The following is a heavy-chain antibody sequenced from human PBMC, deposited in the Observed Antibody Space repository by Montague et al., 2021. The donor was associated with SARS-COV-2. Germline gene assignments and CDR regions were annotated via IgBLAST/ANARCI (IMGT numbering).Heavy chain of an antibody. CDR2: TKQSGST. D-gene: IGHD3-22*01. CDR3: ARGHLSVSMIVVVFTSASYYFDY. V-gene: IGHV4-34*01. J-gene: IGHJ4*02. Sequence: LRLSCAASGFTFRSYAMSWVRQPPGKGLEWIGDTKQSGSTNYNPSLKSRVTISVDTSKNQFSLKLNSVTAADTAVYFCARGHLSVSMIVVVFTSASYYFDYWGQGALVTVSS. CDR1: GFTFRSYA.